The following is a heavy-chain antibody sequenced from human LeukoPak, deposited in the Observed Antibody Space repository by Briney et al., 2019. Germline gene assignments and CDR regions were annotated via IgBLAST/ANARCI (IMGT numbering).Heavy chain of an antibody. J-gene: IGHJ4*02. Sequence: PGRSLRLSCAASGFTFSSYGMHWVRQAPGKGLEWVAVISYDGSNKYYADSVKGRFTISRDNSKNTLYLQMNSLRAEDTAVYYCAKGDSYYDFCLLNWGQGTLVTVSS. V-gene: IGHV3-30*18. CDR2: ISYDGSNK. CDR3: AKGDSYYDFCLLN. D-gene: IGHD3-3*01. CDR1: GFTFSSYG.